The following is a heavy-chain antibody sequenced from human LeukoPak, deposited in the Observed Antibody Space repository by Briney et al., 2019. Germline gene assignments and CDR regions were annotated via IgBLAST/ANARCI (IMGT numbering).Heavy chain of an antibody. Sequence: GGSLRLSCAASGFTFSDYYMSWIRQAPGKGLEWVSYISSSGSTIYYAASVKGRFTISRDNAKNSLYLQMNSLRAEDTAVYYCARASIAAAGDFDYWGQGTLVTVSS. V-gene: IGHV3-11*01. CDR2: ISSSGSTI. D-gene: IGHD6-13*01. J-gene: IGHJ4*02. CDR1: GFTFSDYY. CDR3: ARASIAAAGDFDY.